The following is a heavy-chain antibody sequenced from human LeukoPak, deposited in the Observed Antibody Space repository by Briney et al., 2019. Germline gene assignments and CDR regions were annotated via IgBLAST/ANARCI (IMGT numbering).Heavy chain of an antibody. J-gene: IGHJ4*02. CDR2: LYSGGST. CDR1: GFTVSSNY. D-gene: IGHD5-24*01. V-gene: IGHV3-66*01. CDR3: ARASWEEMATPIDY. Sequence: GSLRLSCAASGFTVSSNYMSWVRQVPGKGLEWVSILYSGGSTYYADSVKDRYTISRDNSKNTLFLQMNSLRAEDTAVYYCARASWEEMATPIDYWGQGTLVTVSS.